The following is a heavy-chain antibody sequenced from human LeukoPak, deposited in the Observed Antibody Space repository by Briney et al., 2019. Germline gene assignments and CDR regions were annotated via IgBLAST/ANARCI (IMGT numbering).Heavy chain of an antibody. D-gene: IGHD4-17*01. CDR1: GGSFSGYY. CDR3: ASYYGDNVARWFDP. CDR2: INHSGST. Sequence: PSETLSLTCAVYGGSFSGYYWSWIRQPPGKGLEWIGEINHSGSTNYNPSLKSRVTISVDTSKNQFSLKLSSVTAADTAVYYCASYYGDNVARWFDPWGQGTLVTVSS. V-gene: IGHV4-34*01. J-gene: IGHJ5*02.